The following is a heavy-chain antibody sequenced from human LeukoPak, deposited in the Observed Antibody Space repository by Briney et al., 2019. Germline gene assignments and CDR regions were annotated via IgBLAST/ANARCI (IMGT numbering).Heavy chain of an antibody. Sequence: SETLSLTCTVSGGSISSYYWSWIRQPPGKGLEWTGYIYYSGSTNYNPSLKSRVTISVDTSKNQFSLKLSSVTAADTAVYYCARVGSVGYDFWSGPKGNWFDPWGQRTLVTVSS. CDR2: IYYSGST. CDR3: ARVGSVGYDFWSGPKGNWFDP. CDR1: GGSISSYY. J-gene: IGHJ5*02. V-gene: IGHV4-59*01. D-gene: IGHD3-3*01.